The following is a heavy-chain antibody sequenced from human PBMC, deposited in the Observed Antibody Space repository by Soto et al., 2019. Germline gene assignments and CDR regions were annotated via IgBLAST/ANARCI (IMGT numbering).Heavy chain of an antibody. CDR2: INPKSGGT. CDR3: ARGGTFAYDTSGYSVY. V-gene: IGHV1-2*02. D-gene: IGHD3-22*01. J-gene: IGHJ4*02. CDR1: GYTFSAYY. Sequence: GASVKVSCKTSGYTFSAYYMHWMRQAPGQGLEWMGWINPKSGGTLYAQKFQGRVTMTRDTSISTAYMELSRLRSDDTAVYYCARGGTFAYDTSGYSVYWGQGTLVNVTS.